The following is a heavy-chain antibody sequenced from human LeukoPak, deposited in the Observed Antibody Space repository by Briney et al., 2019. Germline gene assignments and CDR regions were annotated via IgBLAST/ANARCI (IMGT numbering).Heavy chain of an antibody. CDR3: ARPPQH. V-gene: IGHV4-59*08. CDR2: IYYSGST. J-gene: IGHJ1*01. CDR1: GGSFSGYY. Sequence: SETLSLTCAVYGGSFSGYYWSWIRQPPGKGLEWIEYIYYSGSTNYNPSLKSRVTISVDTSKNQFSLKLSSVTAADTAVYYCARPPQHWGQGTLVTVSS.